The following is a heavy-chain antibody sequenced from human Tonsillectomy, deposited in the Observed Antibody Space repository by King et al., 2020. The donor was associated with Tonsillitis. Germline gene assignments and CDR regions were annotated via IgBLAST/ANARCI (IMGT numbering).Heavy chain of an antibody. Sequence: QLVQSGPEVKKPGTSVKVSCKASGFTFTSSAVQWVRQARGQRLEWIGWIVVGSGNTNYAQKFQERVTITRDMSTSTAYMGLSSLRSEDTAVYYCAAAGAYSSGWYDGAFDIWGQGTMVTVSS. D-gene: IGHD6-19*01. J-gene: IGHJ3*02. CDR1: GFTFTSSA. CDR2: IVVGSGNT. CDR3: AAAGAYSSGWYDGAFDI. V-gene: IGHV1-58*01.